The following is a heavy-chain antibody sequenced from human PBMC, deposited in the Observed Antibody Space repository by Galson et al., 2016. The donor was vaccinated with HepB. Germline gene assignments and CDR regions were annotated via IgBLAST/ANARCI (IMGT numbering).Heavy chain of an antibody. CDR3: ARDRLPTLVGVIVPDSFDV. CDR1: GFTFSSYG. V-gene: IGHV3-30*03. Sequence: SLRLSCAASGFTFSSYGMHWVRQAPGKGLEWLAVIFYDGTNEFYRDSVKGRFTVSRDNSKVTSPLQLNSLRAEDTAVYYCARDRLPTLVGVIVPDSFDVWGQGTMVTVSS. CDR2: IFYDGTNE. D-gene: IGHD3-16*02. J-gene: IGHJ3*01.